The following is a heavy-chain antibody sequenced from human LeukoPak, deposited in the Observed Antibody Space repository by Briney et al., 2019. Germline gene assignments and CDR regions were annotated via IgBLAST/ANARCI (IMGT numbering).Heavy chain of an antibody. Sequence: SETLSLTCTVSNYSVSSNVHWSWIRHSPGRGLEWIGRVYQIGNAYYNPSLKSRVLLSFDPPKKELSLQINSVTAPDTPLYFCASLRFGDSYFDFWGQGTQVTVSS. V-gene: IGHV4-38-2*02. CDR3: ASLRFGDSYFDF. CDR1: NYSVSSNVH. D-gene: IGHD3-10*01. CDR2: VYQIGNA. J-gene: IGHJ4*02.